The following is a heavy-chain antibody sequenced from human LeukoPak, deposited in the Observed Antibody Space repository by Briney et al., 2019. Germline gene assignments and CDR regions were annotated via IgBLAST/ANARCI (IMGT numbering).Heavy chain of an antibody. CDR2: INPNSGGT. Sequence: ASVKDSCKASGYTFTGYYMHWVRQAPGQGLEWMGWINPNSGGTNYAQKFQGRVTMTRDTSISTAYMELSRLRSDDTAVYYCARSMFGWRIVVVPAALAYWGQGTLVTVSS. D-gene: IGHD2-2*01. CDR3: ARSMFGWRIVVVPAALAY. J-gene: IGHJ4*02. CDR1: GYTFTGYY. V-gene: IGHV1-2*02.